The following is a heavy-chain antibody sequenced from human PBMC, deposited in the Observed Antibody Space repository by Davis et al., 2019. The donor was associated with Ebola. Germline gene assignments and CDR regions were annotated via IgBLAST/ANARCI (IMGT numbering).Heavy chain of an antibody. V-gene: IGHV3-74*01. Sequence: GESLKISCAASGFTFSSYWMHWVRQAPGKGLVWVSRINSDGSSTSYADSVKGRFTLSRDNAKSTLYLQMNSLRVEDTAIYYCARDVAGGDSLWGQGTLVTVSS. CDR2: INSDGSST. CDR1: GFTFSSYW. J-gene: IGHJ4*02. CDR3: ARDVAGGDSL. D-gene: IGHD6-19*01.